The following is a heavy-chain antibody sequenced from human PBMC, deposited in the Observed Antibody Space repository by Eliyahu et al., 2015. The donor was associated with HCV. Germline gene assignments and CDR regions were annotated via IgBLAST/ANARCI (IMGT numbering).Heavy chain of an antibody. CDR1: GFAFSSYG. Sequence: QVQLVESGGGVVQPGRSLRLSCAASGFAFSSYGMHWVRQAPGKGLEWVALIRYDGSNEYYADSVKGRFTISRDNLKKSVYLQMDSLKAEDTAVYYCARAYSSSWQAWFDPWGQGTLVTVSS. CDR2: IRYDGSNE. J-gene: IGHJ5*02. V-gene: IGHV3-33*01. D-gene: IGHD6-13*01. CDR3: ARAYSSSWQAWFDP.